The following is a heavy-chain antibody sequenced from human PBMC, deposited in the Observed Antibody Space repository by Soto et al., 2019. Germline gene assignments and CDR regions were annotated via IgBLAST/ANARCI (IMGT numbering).Heavy chain of an antibody. V-gene: IGHV1-8*01. CDR2: MNPNSGNT. D-gene: IGHD2-2*01. Sequence: ASVKVSCKSSGYTFTSYDINCVRPANGQGLEWMGWMNPNSGNTGYAQKFQGRVTMTRNTSISTAYMELSSLRSEDTAVYYCARYGGPQLSYYYYMDVWGKGTTVTVSS. CDR3: ARYGGPQLSYYYYMDV. CDR1: GYTFTSYD. J-gene: IGHJ6*03.